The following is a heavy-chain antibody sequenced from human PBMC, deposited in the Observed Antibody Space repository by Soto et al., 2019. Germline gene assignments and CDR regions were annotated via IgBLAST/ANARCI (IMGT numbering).Heavy chain of an antibody. D-gene: IGHD2-15*01. CDR3: ARMSGRYCSGGSCFPVDY. CDR2: ISAYNGNT. V-gene: IGHV1-18*01. J-gene: IGHJ4*02. Sequence: GASVKVSCKASGYTFTSYGISWVRQAPGQGLEWMGWISAYNGNTNYAQKLQGRVTMTTDTSTSTAYMELRSLRSDDTAVYYCARMSGRYCSGGSCFPVDYWGQGTLVTVSS. CDR1: GYTFTSYG.